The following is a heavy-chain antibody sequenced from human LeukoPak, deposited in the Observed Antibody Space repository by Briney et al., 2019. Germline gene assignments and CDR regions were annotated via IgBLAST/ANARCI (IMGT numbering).Heavy chain of an antibody. J-gene: IGHJ4*02. Sequence: SETLSLTCAVYGGSFSGFYWTWIRQPPGKGLEWIGEINHSGSINYNPSLKSRLTISVDTSKNQFSLKMTSLTAADTAVYYCARAPGITGSRGYLEYWGQGILVTVSS. CDR2: INHSGSI. CDR3: ARAPGITGSRGYLEY. V-gene: IGHV4-34*01. CDR1: GGSFSGFY. D-gene: IGHD1-20*01.